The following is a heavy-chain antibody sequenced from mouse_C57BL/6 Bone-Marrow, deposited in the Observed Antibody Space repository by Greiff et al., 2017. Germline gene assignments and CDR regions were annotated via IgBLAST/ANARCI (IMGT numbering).Heavy chain of an antibody. V-gene: IGHV5-9-1*02. CDR3: TRGANFFYAMDY. CDR2: ISSGGDYI. CDR1: GFTFSSYA. D-gene: IGHD3-1*01. J-gene: IGHJ4*01. Sequence: DVQLQESGEGLVKPGGSLKLSCAASGFTFSSYAMSWVRQTPEKRLEWVAYISSGGDYIYYADTVKGRFTISRDNARNTLYLQMSSLKSEDTAMYYCTRGANFFYAMDYWGQGTSVTVSS.